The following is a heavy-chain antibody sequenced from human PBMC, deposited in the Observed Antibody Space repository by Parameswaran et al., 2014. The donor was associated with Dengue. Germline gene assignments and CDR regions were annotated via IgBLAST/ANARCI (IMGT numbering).Heavy chain of an antibody. J-gene: IGHJ6*02. Sequence: VRQMPGKGLEWIGEINHSGSTNYNPSLKSRVTISVDTSKNQFSLKLSSVTAADTAVYYCARGLCSSTSCTRSTYGMDVWGQGTTVTVSS. V-gene: IGHV4-34*01. CDR3: ARGLCSSTSCTRSTYGMDV. D-gene: IGHD2-2*01. CDR2: INHSGST.